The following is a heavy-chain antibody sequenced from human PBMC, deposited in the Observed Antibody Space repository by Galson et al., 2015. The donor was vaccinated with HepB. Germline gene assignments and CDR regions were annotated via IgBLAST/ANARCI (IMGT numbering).Heavy chain of an antibody. CDR3: ATGFKLAGAA. D-gene: IGHD6-19*01. Sequence: SLRLSCAASGFTFSSFALSWVRQPPGKRLEWVSSISKSATVTYYVDSAKGRFTIYRDDSKSTLYLQMNGLRAEDTAIYDCATGFKLAGAAWGQGTLVTVSS. CDR2: ISKSATVT. J-gene: IGHJ5*02. V-gene: IGHV3-23*01. CDR1: GFTFSSFA.